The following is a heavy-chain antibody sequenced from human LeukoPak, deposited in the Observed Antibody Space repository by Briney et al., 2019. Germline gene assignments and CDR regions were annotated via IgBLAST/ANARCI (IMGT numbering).Heavy chain of an antibody. J-gene: IGHJ4*02. CDR2: IWYDGSNT. CDR3: AREGDCSSSSCHDY. Sequence: GGSLRLSCAASGFTFSSYGMHWVRQAPGKGLEWAAVIWYDGSNTYYADSVKGRFTISRDNSKNTLYLQMNSLRAEDTAVYYCAREGDCSSSSCHDYWGQGTLVTVSS. D-gene: IGHD2-2*01. V-gene: IGHV3-33*01. CDR1: GFTFSSYG.